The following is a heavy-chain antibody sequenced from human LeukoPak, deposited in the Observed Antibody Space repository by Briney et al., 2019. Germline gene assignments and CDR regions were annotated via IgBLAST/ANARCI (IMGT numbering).Heavy chain of an antibody. CDR1: GFTVSSNY. V-gene: IGHV3-66*01. CDR3: AKDRCSNGIGCLYYYMDV. J-gene: IGHJ6*03. Sequence: GSLRLSCAASGFTVSSNYMSWVRQAPGKGLEWVSVIYSGGSTYYADSVKGRFTISRDNAKNTLSLQMNGLRAEDTAVYYCAKDRCSNGIGCLYYYMDVWGKGTTVTISS. CDR2: IYSGGST. D-gene: IGHD2-8*01.